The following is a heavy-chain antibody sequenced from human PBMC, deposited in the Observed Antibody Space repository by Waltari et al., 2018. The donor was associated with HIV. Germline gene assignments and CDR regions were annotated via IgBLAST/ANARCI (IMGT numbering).Heavy chain of an antibody. D-gene: IGHD3-22*01. J-gene: IGHJ5*02. CDR2: MNPNSGNT. V-gene: IGHV1-8*01. CDR1: GYTLTSHD. Sequence: QVQLVQSGAEVKKHGASVKVYCTASGYTLTSHDINRVGQDTANGHEWMGWMNPNSGNTGDAQKFQGRVTMTRNTSISTAYMELSSLRSEDTAVYYCASRLDYYDSSGYPTNWFDPWGQGTLVTVSS. CDR3: ASRLDYYDSSGYPTNWFDP.